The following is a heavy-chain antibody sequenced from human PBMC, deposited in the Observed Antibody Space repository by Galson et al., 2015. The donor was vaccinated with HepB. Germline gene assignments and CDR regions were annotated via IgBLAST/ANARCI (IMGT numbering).Heavy chain of an antibody. D-gene: IGHD1-26*01. J-gene: IGHJ4*02. Sequence: SLRLSCAASGFTFSSYGMHWVRQAPGKGLEWVSVIYSGGSTYYADSVKGRFTISRDNSKNTLYLQMNSLRAEDTAVYYCARDGGSYYLDYWGQGTLVTVSS. CDR3: ARDGGSYYLDY. CDR1: GFTFSSYG. CDR2: IYSGGST. V-gene: IGHV3-NL1*01.